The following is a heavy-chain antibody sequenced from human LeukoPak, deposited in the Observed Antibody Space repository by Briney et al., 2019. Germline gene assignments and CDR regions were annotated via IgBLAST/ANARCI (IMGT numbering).Heavy chain of an antibody. CDR1: GYTFTDYY. CDR3: ARVSSPGSYDY. CDR2: INPNSGGT. V-gene: IGHV1-2*02. Sequence: ASVKVSCKAPGYTFTDYYMHWVRQAPGQGLEWMGWINPNSGGTNYAQKFQGRVTMTRDTSISTAYMELSRLRSDDTAVYYCARVSSPGSYDYWGQGTLVTVSS. J-gene: IGHJ4*02. D-gene: IGHD1-26*01.